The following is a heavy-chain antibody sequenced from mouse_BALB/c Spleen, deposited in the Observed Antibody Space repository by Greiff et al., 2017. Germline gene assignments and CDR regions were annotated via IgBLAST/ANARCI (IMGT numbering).Heavy chain of an antibody. J-gene: IGHJ4*01. V-gene: IGHV1-15*01. D-gene: IGHD2-13*01. CDR2: IDPETGGT. CDR3: TRKGDLYYYAMDY. Sequence: VQLQQSGAELVRPGASVTLSCKASGYTFTDYEMHWVKQTPVHGLEWIGAIDPETGGTAYNQKFKGKATLTADKSSSTAYMELRSLTSEDSAVYYCTRKGDLYYYAMDYWGQGTSVTVSS. CDR1: GYTFTDYE.